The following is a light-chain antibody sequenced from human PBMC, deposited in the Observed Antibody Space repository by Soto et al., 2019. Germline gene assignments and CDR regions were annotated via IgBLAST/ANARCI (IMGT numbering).Light chain of an antibody. V-gene: IGLV2-11*01. Sequence: QSALTQPRSVSGSPGQSVTISCTGTSSDVGGYNYVSWYQQQPGKAPRLMIYDVSKRPSGVPDRFSGSKSDNTASLTISGLQAEDEADYYCCSYAGSNTHVVFGGGTQLTVL. CDR2: DVS. J-gene: IGLJ2*01. CDR1: SSDVGGYNY. CDR3: CSYAGSNTHVV.